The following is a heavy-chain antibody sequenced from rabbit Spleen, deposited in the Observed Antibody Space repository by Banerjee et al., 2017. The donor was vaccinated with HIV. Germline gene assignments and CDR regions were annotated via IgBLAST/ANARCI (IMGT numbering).Heavy chain of an antibody. CDR2: IAGSSSDFT. CDR1: GFSFSSSDY. Sequence: QSLEESGGGLVKPGASLTLTCTASGFSFSSSDYMCWVRQAPGKGLEWISCIAGSSSDFTYSATWAKGRFTISKTSSTTVTLQMTSLTVADTATYFCARDSGSSFSSYGMDLWGQGTLVTVS. V-gene: IGHV1S40*01. D-gene: IGHD8-1*01. CDR3: ARDSGSSFSSYGMDL. J-gene: IGHJ6*01.